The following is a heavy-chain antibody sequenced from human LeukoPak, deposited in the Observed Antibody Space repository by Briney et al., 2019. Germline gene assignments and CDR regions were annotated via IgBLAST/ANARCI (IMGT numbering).Heavy chain of an antibody. CDR1: GFTLSSYE. V-gene: IGHV3-48*03. J-gene: IGHJ4*02. CDR2: ISRTGNSI. CDR3: ARGPYSSNWYVDY. Sequence: QPGGSLRLSCAASGFTLSSYEMNWVRLAPGMGLEWISYISRTGNSIYYADSVKGRFTISRDSAKNSLYLQMNSLRAEDTAVYYCARGPYSSNWYVDYWGQGTLVTVAS. D-gene: IGHD6-13*01.